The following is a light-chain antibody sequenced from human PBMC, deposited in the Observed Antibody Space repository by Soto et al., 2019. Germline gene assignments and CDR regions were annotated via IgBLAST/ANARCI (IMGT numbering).Light chain of an antibody. J-gene: IGLJ2*01. CDR3: SSYTSSSTLV. CDR1: TSDVGAYDY. Sequence: QSVLTQPASVSGSPGQSITISCTGTTSDVGAYDYVSWYQQHPDKAPKLIIYDVSSRPSGISNRFSGSKSGNTASLTISGLQAEDEGDYYCSSYTSSSTLVFGGGTKLTV. CDR2: DVS. V-gene: IGLV2-14*03.